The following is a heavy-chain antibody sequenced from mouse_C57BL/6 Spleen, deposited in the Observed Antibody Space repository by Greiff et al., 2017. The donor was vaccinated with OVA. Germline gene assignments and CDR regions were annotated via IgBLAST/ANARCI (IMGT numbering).Heavy chain of an antibody. CDR1: GFNIKDDY. Sequence: VQLKESGAELVRPGASVKLSCTASGFNIKDDYMHWVKQRPEQGLEWIGWIDPENGDTDSASKFPGKATITADTSSNTAYLQLSSLTSEDTAVYYCTTDYDYDGYAMDYWGQGTSVTVSS. D-gene: IGHD2-4*01. J-gene: IGHJ4*01. CDR3: TTDYDYDGYAMDY. CDR2: IDPENGDT. V-gene: IGHV14-4*01.